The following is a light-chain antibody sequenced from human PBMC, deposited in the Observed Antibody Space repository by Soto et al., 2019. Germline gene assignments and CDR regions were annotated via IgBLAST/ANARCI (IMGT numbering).Light chain of an antibody. CDR2: GAS. J-gene: IGKJ4*01. V-gene: IGKV3-20*01. Sequence: EIVLTQSPGTLSLSPGERATLFCRASQSVSSSYLAWYQQKTGQAPRLLIYGASSRATGIPDKFSGSGSGTDLTLTISRLEPEDFAVYYCQQYGSSLLTFGGGTKVEIK. CDR1: QSVSSSY. CDR3: QQYGSSLLT.